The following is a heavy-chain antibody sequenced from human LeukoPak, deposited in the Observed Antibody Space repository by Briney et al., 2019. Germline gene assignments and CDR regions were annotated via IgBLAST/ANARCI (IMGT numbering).Heavy chain of an antibody. CDR1: GFSFSNYI. V-gene: IGHV3-21*01. Sequence: GGSLRLSCAASGFSFSNYIMNWVRQAPGKGLEWVSFISSSSSSLYYADSVKGRFTISRDNAKNSLYLQMSSLRAEDTAVYYCGRSDSGRYWGKNRFDTWGQGTLVTVSS. J-gene: IGHJ5*02. CDR3: GRSDSGRYWGKNRFDT. CDR2: ISSSSSSL. D-gene: IGHD1-26*01.